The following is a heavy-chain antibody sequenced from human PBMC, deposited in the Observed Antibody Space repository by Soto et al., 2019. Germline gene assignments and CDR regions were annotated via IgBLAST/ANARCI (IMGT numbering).Heavy chain of an antibody. D-gene: IGHD3-10*01. CDR1: GFTFSSYE. V-gene: IGHV3-48*03. CDR3: ARETHGDRTRFDY. CDR2: ISTSGTTI. J-gene: IGHJ4*02. Sequence: EVQLVESGGGLIQPGGSLRLSCAASGFTFSSYEMNWVRPAPAKGLEWVSHISTSGTTIYYADSVKVRFTISRDNAKNSGYLQMNSLRAEDTAVYYCARETHGDRTRFDYWGQGTRCTVCS.